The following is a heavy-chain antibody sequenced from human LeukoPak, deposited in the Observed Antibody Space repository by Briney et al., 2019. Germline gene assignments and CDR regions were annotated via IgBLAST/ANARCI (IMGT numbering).Heavy chain of an antibody. CDR1: GFTVSTYW. D-gene: IGHD1-26*01. J-gene: IGHJ4*02. V-gene: IGHV3-7*01. Sequence: PGGSLRLSCAASGFTVSTYWMTWVRQAPGKGREWVANIKGDESARHQADSVKGRFTISRDNAQNSVYLQMSSRRGEDTAVYYCARDVGGSLDYWGQGTLVTVSS. CDR2: IKGDESAR. CDR3: ARDVGGSLDY.